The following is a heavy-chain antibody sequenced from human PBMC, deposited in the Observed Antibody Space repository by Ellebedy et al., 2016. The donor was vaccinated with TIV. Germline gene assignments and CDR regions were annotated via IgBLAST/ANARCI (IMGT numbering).Heavy chain of an antibody. J-gene: IGHJ6*02. Sequence: GESLKISCAASGFTVSSNFMTWVRQAPGKGLEWVSVIYRGGTIRYADSVKGRFTISRDNSKNTVDLQMNSLRAEDTAVYYCARPTVPATICGACGMDVWGQGTTVIVSS. CDR2: IYRGGTI. V-gene: IGHV3-53*01. CDR3: ARPTVPATICGACGMDV. D-gene: IGHD2-2*01. CDR1: GFTVSSNF.